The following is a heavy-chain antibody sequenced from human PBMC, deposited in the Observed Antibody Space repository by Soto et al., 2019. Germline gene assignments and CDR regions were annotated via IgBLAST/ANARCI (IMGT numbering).Heavy chain of an antibody. J-gene: IGHJ4*02. V-gene: IGHV4-39*01. CDR3: GRRGSYYVGNYFDY. Sequence: PSLPLSVTCTVSGGSSSSSSYYWGRVRQPPGKGLEWIGSVYYSGSTYYNPSLESRVTISVDKSKNQFSLKLMSLSAADTAVYYCGRRGSYYVGNYFDYWGQGTLVTISS. D-gene: IGHD1-26*01. CDR2: VYYSGST. CDR1: GGSSSSSSYY.